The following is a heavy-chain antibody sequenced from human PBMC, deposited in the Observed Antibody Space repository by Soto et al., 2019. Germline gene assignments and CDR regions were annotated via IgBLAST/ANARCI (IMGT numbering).Heavy chain of an antibody. V-gene: IGHV3-7*03. CDR3: ATRGWDLRN. CDR1: GFSISNYW. J-gene: IGHJ4*02. D-gene: IGHD1-26*01. CDR2: IKQDGSEK. Sequence: EVQLVESGGGLVQPGGSLRLSCAVSGFSISNYWVTWVRQAPGKGLEWVATIKQDGSEKYYVDSVKGRFTISRDNAINSLELQMNGLIAEDTGVYYCATRGWDLRNWGQGTLVTGSS.